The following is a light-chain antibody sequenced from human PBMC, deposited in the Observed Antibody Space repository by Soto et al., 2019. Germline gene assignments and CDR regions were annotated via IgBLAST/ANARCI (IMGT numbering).Light chain of an antibody. CDR1: SSDVGVYNY. CDR2: EVS. V-gene: IGLV2-14*01. Sequence: QSALTQPASVSGSPGQSITISCTGTSSDVGVYNYVSWYQQHPGKAPKLMIYEVSNRPSGVSNRFSGSKSGNTASLTISGLQAEDEGDYYCSSYTSSSTRVFGTGTKVTVL. J-gene: IGLJ1*01. CDR3: SSYTSSSTRV.